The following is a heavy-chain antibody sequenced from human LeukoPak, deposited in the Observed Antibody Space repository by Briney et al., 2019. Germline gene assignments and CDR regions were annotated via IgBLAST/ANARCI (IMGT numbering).Heavy chain of an antibody. D-gene: IGHD6-13*01. V-gene: IGHV4-61*01. Sequence: PSETLSLTCTVSGGSVSSGNYYWSWIRQPPGKGLKWIGYIYYSGSTNYNPSLKSRVTISVDTSKNQFSLKLSSVTAADTAVYYCAREGIAAAGTLSSGLDVWGKGTTVTVSS. J-gene: IGHJ6*04. CDR3: AREGIAAAGTLSSGLDV. CDR2: IYYSGST. CDR1: GGSVSSGNYY.